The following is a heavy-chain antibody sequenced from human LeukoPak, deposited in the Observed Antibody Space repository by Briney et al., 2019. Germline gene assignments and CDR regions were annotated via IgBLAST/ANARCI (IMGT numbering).Heavy chain of an antibody. CDR2: ISPSGDRT. V-gene: IGHV3-23*01. CDR1: GFTFSSYA. J-gene: IGHJ4*02. Sequence: PPGGSLRLSCAASGFTFSSYAMSWVRQAPGKGLEWVSFISPSGDRTSNADSVEGRFTISRDNTRNTLYLQMNSLRDEDTGVYYCAIMHGYYDGSGFWVQWGQGTLVTVSS. D-gene: IGHD3-22*01. CDR3: AIMHGYYDGSGFWVQ.